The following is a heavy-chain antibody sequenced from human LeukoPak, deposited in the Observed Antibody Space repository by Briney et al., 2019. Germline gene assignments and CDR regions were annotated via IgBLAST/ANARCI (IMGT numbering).Heavy chain of an antibody. Sequence: GGSLRLSCAASGFTFSSYSMNWVRQAPGKGLEWVSSISSSSSYIYYADSVKGRFTISRDNAKNSLYLQMNSLRAEDTAVYYCARLGSRGDYYMDVWGKGTTVTVSS. D-gene: IGHD3-10*01. J-gene: IGHJ6*03. CDR2: ISSSSSYI. CDR1: GFTFSSYS. V-gene: IGHV3-21*01. CDR3: ARLGSRGDYYMDV.